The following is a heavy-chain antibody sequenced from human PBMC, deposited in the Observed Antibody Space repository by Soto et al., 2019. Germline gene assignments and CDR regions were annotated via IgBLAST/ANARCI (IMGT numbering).Heavy chain of an antibody. J-gene: IGHJ4*02. CDR3: ARGRGYSYGHTRDYYFDY. V-gene: IGHV3-13*01. CDR1: GFTFSSYD. D-gene: IGHD5-18*01. Sequence: EVQLVESGGGLVQPGGSLRLSCAASGFTFSSYDMHWVRKATGKGLEWVSAIGTAGDTYYPGSVKGRFTISRENAKNSLYLQMNSLRAGDTAVYYCARGRGYSYGHTRDYYFDYWGQGTLVTVSS. CDR2: IGTAGDT.